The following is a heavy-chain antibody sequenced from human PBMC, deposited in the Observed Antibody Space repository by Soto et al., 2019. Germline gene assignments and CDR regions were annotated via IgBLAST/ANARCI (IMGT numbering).Heavy chain of an antibody. V-gene: IGHV3-20*01. J-gene: IGHJ6*03. CDR3: ARNYYGSGRSAQYYYYYYMDV. CDR1: GFTFDDYG. D-gene: IGHD3-10*01. Sequence: GGSLRLSCAASGFTFDDYGMSWVRQAPGKGLEWVSGINWNGGSTGYADSVKGRFTISRDNAKNSLYLQMNSLRAEDTALYHCARNYYGSGRSAQYYYYYYMDVWGKGTTVTVSS. CDR2: INWNGGST.